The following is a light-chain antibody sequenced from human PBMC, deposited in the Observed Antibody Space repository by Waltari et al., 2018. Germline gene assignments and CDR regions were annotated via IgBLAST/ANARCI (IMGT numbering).Light chain of an antibody. J-gene: IGKJ1*01. CDR3: MQALQTPWT. Sequence: DIVMTQSPLSLPVTPGEPASISCRSSQSLLHSNGYNYLDWYLQKPGQSAQLLIYLGSSRASGVPDRFNGSGSGTDFTLKISRVEAEDVGVYYCMQALQTPWTFGQGTKVEIK. CDR1: QSLLHSNGYNY. CDR2: LGS. V-gene: IGKV2-28*01.